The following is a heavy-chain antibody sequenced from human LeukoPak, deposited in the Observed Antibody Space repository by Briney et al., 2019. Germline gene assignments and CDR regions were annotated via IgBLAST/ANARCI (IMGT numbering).Heavy chain of an antibody. CDR3: ASARPGSYRFDP. CDR1: GYTFTSYH. CDR2: INPSGGGT. D-gene: IGHD1-14*01. V-gene: IGHV1-46*01. Sequence: ASVKVSCKASGYTFTSYHMHWVRQAPGQGLEWMGIINPSGGGTRYAQKFQGRVTMTRDMSTSTVYMELSSLRSEDTAVYYCASARPGSYRFDPWGQGTLVTVSS. J-gene: IGHJ5*02.